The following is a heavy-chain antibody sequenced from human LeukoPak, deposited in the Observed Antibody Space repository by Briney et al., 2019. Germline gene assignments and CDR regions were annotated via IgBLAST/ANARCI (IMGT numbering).Heavy chain of an antibody. CDR3: ARDSYGSGSPNLDFDY. V-gene: IGHV1-2*02. CDR2: INPNSGGT. Sequence: ASVKASCKAAGYTFNDYYIHWVRQAPGQGLEWVGWINPNSGGTNYAQKFQGRVTMTRDTSISTAYMELSRLRSDDTAVYYCARDSYGSGSPNLDFDYWGQGTLVTVSS. D-gene: IGHD3-10*01. CDR1: GYTFNDYY. J-gene: IGHJ4*02.